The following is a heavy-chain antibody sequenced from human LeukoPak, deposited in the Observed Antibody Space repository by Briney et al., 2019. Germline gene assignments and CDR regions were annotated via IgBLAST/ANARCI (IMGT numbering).Heavy chain of an antibody. CDR1: GYTFTSYY. D-gene: IGHD3-22*01. J-gene: IGHJ4*02. Sequence: GASVKVSCKASGYTFTSYYMHWVRQAPGQGLEWMGIINPSGGSTSYAQKFQGRVTMTRDTSTSTAYMELSSLRSEDTAVYYCARDIGDSSGYSSADYWGQGTLVTVSS. CDR3: ARDIGDSSGYSSADY. V-gene: IGHV1-46*01. CDR2: INPSGGST.